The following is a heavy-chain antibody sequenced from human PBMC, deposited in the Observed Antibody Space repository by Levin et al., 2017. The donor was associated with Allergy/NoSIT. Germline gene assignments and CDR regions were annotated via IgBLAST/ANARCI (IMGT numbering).Heavy chain of an antibody. D-gene: IGHD1-26*01. Sequence: PGGSLRLSCAASGFTFSSYAMHWVRQAPGTGLEWVAVISYDGSNKYYADSVKGRFTISRDNSKNTLYLQMNSLRAEDTAVYYGARDGDSWELQYNWFDPWGQGTLVTVSS. CDR2: ISYDGSNK. CDR3: ARDGDSWELQYNWFDP. V-gene: IGHV3-30*04. J-gene: IGHJ5*02. CDR1: GFTFSSYA.